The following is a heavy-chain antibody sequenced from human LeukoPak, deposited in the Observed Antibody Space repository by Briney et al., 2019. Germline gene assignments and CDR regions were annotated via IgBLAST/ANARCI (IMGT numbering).Heavy chain of an antibody. V-gene: IGHV1-2*02. CDR2: INPNSGGT. CDR1: GYTFTGYY. Sequence: ASVKVSCKASGYTFTGYYMHWVRQAPGQGLEWMGWINPNSGGTNYAQKFQGRVTMTRDTSTSTAYMELSSLRSEDTAVYYCARSRVCVNTCWGNYMDVWGRGTSVTVSS. CDR3: ARSRVCVNTCWGNYMDV. D-gene: IGHD7-27*01. J-gene: IGHJ6*03.